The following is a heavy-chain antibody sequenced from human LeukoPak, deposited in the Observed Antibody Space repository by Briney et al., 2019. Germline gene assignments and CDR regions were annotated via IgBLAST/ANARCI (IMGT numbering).Heavy chain of an antibody. D-gene: IGHD3-10*01. CDR1: GFIFSDYY. CDR2: ISNPSSTR. Sequence: TGGSLRLSCDASGFIFSDYYMSWVRQAPGKGLEWISYISNPSSTRYYADSVKGRFTISRDNAKNSSYLQMNSLRAEDTAVYYCARCGDGLPCDFDYWGQGTLVTVSS. CDR3: ARCGDGLPCDFDY. J-gene: IGHJ4*02. V-gene: IGHV3-11*04.